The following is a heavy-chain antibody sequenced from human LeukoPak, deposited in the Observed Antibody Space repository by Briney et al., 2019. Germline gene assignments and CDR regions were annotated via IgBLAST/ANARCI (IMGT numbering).Heavy chain of an antibody. D-gene: IGHD4-23*01. Sequence: ASVKVSCKASGYTFTSYGISWVRQAPGQGLEWMGWISAYNGNTNYAQKLQGRVTMTTDTSTSTAYMELRSLRSDDTAVYYCVRDYGGNTQFDYWAREPWSPSPQ. CDR2: ISAYNGNT. CDR3: VRDYGGNTQFDY. V-gene: IGHV1-18*01. CDR1: GYTFTSYG. J-gene: IGHJ4*02.